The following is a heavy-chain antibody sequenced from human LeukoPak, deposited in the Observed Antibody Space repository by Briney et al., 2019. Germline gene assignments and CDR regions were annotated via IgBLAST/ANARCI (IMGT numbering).Heavy chain of an antibody. J-gene: IGHJ6*02. D-gene: IGHD3-10*01. CDR3: ARIVFHYGSGSGSPWDSYAMDV. CDR2: IDWDDGK. CDR1: GFSLSTTAMC. V-gene: IGHV2-70*11. Sequence: SESGPALVKPTQTLTLTCTLSGFSLSTTAMCVAWIRQPPGKALEWLARIDWDDGKYYNTSLKTRLTISKDTSEKQVVLTMTNMDPVDTATYYCARIVFHYGSGSGSPWDSYAMDVWGQGTTVTVSS.